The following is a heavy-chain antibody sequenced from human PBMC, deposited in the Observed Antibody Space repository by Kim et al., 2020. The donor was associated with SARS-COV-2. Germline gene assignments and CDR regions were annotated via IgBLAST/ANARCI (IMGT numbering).Heavy chain of an antibody. CDR3: ARTLVLSGYYGMDV. V-gene: IGHV3-33*01. J-gene: IGHJ6*02. D-gene: IGHD3-10*01. Sequence: YAASVKGRFTMPRDNSKNTLYLQMNSLRAEDTAVYYCARTLVLSGYYGMDVWGQGTTVTVSS.